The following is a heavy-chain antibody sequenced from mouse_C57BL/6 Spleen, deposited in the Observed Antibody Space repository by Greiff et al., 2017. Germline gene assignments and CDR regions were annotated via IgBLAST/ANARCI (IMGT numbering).Heavy chain of an antibody. CDR2: INPSSGYT. CDR1: GYTFTSYW. D-gene: IGHD3-3*01. J-gene: IGHJ2*01. CDR3: ASGDFRPDYFDY. Sequence: QVQLQQSGAELAKPGASVKLSCKASGYTFTSYWMHWVKQRPGQGLEWIGYINPSSGYTKYNQKFKDKATLTVDKSSSTAYMQLSSLTYEDSAVYYCASGDFRPDYFDYWGQGTTLTVSS. V-gene: IGHV1-7*01.